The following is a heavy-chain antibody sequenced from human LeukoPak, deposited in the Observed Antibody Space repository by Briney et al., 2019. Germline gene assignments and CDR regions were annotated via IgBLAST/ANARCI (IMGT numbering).Heavy chain of an antibody. Sequence: GGSLRLSCAASGFTFSSYSMNWVRQAPGKGLEWVSSISSSSSYIYYADSVKGRFTISRDNAKNSLYLQVNSLRAEDTAVYYCASSPSVVTTTIDYWGQGTLVTVSS. V-gene: IGHV3-21*01. CDR3: ASSPSVVTTTIDY. CDR2: ISSSSSYI. D-gene: IGHD2-21*02. J-gene: IGHJ4*02. CDR1: GFTFSSYS.